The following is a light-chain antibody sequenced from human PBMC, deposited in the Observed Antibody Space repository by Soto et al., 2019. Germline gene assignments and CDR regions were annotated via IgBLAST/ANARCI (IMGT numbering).Light chain of an antibody. Sequence: QSALTQPASVSGSPGQSITISCTATSSDVGAYNYVSWYQQEPGKAPKLMIHDVSNRPSGVSNRFSGSKSGNTASLTISGLQADDEADYYSRSYTSSDTNVFGTGTKLTVL. V-gene: IGLV2-14*03. CDR2: DVS. CDR1: SSDVGAYNY. CDR3: RSYTSSDTNV. J-gene: IGLJ1*01.